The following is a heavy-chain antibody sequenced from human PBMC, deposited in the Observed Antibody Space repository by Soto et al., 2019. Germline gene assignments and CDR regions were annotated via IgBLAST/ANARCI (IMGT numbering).Heavy chain of an antibody. CDR2: ISYDGSNK. D-gene: IGHD3-9*01. Sequence: GGSLRLSCAASGFTFSSYGMHWVRQAPGKGLEWVAVISYDGSNKYYADSVKGRFTISRDNSKNTLYLQMNSLRAEDTAVYYCAKDLRPLPRDFDNYYYGMDVWGQGTTVTVSS. V-gene: IGHV3-30*18. CDR1: GFTFSSYG. J-gene: IGHJ6*02. CDR3: AKDLRPLPRDFDNYYYGMDV.